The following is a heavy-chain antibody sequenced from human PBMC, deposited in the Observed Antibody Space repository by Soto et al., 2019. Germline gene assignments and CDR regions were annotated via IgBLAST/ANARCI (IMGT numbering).Heavy chain of an antibody. V-gene: IGHV3-30*03. D-gene: IGHD1-26*01. J-gene: IGHJ6*02. Sequence: PGGSLRLSCAASGFTFNSYGMHWVRQGPGNGLEWVAFISYGSTKTYYADSVKGRFTISRDNSNSALYVQMNSLTGEGTAVYYCARTRSAWSDFHYYSLDVWGQGTTVTVSS. CDR2: ISYGSTKT. CDR1: GFTFNSYG. CDR3: ARTRSAWSDFHYYSLDV.